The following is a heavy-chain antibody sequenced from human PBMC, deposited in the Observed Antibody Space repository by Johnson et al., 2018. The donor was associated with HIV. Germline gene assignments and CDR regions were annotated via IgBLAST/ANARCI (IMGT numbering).Heavy chain of an antibody. CDR2: ISYDGSNK. D-gene: IGHD4-17*01. CDR3: ARDGGNDYGDYVGGGALDI. V-gene: IGHV3-30-3*01. Sequence: QMQLVESGGGVVQPGRSLRLSCAASGFTFSSYAMHWVRQAPGKGLEWVAVISYDGSNKYYADSVKGRFTISRDNSKNTLYLQMNSLRAEDTAVYYCARDGGNDYGDYVGGGALDIWGQGTMVTVSS. J-gene: IGHJ3*02. CDR1: GFTFSSYA.